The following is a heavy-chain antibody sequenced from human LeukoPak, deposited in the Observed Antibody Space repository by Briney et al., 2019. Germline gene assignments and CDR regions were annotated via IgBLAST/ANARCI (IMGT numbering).Heavy chain of an antibody. Sequence: GGSLRLSCAASGFTFSSYSMNWVRQAPGKGLEWVSSISSSSSYIYYADPVKGRFTISRDNAKNSLYLQMNSLRAEDTAVYYCARGGGWSRQRGFDYWGQGTLVTVSS. CDR3: ARGGGWSRQRGFDY. J-gene: IGHJ4*02. CDR1: GFTFSSYS. V-gene: IGHV3-21*01. D-gene: IGHD2-15*01. CDR2: ISSSSSYI.